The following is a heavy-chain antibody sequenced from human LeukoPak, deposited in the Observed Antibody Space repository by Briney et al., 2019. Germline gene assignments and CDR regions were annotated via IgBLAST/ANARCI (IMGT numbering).Heavy chain of an antibody. Sequence: SETLSLTCTVSGGSISSGGYYWSWIRQHPGKGLEWIGYIYYSGSTYYNPSLKSRVTVSVDTSKNQFSLKLSSVTAADTAVYYCARGRDYDSSGYCFDYWGQGTLVTVSS. D-gene: IGHD3-22*01. J-gene: IGHJ4*02. CDR3: ARGRDYDSSGYCFDY. CDR2: IYYSGST. CDR1: GGSISSGGYY. V-gene: IGHV4-31*03.